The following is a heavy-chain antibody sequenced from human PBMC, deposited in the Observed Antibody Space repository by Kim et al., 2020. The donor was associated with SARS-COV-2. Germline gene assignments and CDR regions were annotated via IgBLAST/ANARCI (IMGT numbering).Heavy chain of an antibody. Sequence: SETLSLTCTVSGGSISSYYWSWIRQPPGKGLEWIGYIYYSGSTNYNPSLKSRVTISVDTSKNQFSLKLSSVTAADTAVYYCATSTQTPLVYYYYYMDVWGKGTTVTVSS. CDR2: IYYSGST. CDR1: GGSISSYY. V-gene: IGHV4-59*01. CDR3: ATSTQTPLVYYYYYMDV. J-gene: IGHJ6*03. D-gene: IGHD3-16*02.